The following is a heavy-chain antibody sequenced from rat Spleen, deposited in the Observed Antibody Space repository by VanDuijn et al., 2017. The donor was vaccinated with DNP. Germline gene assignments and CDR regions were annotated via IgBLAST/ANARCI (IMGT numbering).Heavy chain of an antibody. Sequence: EVQLVESGGGLVQPGRSLKLSCTASGFTFSDYYMAWVRQAPTKGLEWVASISYDGSSTYYRDSVKGRFTISRDNAKSSLYLQMDSLRSEDTASYYCAKAGGYSPWYFDYWGQGTSVTVSS. D-gene: IGHD1-11*01. CDR3: AKAGGYSPWYFDY. CDR1: GFTFSDYY. V-gene: IGHV5-20*01. CDR2: ISYDGSST. J-gene: IGHJ4*01.